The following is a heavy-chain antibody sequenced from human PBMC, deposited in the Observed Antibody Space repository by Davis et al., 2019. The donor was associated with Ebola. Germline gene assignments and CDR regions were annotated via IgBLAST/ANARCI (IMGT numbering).Heavy chain of an antibody. V-gene: IGHV4-34*01. D-gene: IGHD2-15*01. CDR1: GGSFSDYY. CDR2: INHSGST. CDR3: ARGGYCSGGSCYSNYYYYGMDV. Sequence: PSETLSLTCAVYGGSFSDYYWSWIRQPPGKGLEWIGEINHSGSTNYNPSLKSRVTISVDTSKNQFSLKLSSVTAADTAVYYCARGGYCSGGSCYSNYYYYGMDVWGQGTTVTVSS. J-gene: IGHJ6*02.